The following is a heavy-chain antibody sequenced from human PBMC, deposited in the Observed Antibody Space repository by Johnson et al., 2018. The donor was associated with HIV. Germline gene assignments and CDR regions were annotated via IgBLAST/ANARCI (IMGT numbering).Heavy chain of an antibody. CDR1: GFTFSSYA. Sequence: QVQLVESGGGVVQPGRSLRLSCAASGFTFSSYAMHWVRQAPGKGLEWVAVISYDGSNKYYADSVQGRFTISRDNSQNTLYLQMNSLRAEDTAVYYCAKDFGSSSWHAFDVWGQGTMVTVSS. D-gene: IGHD6-13*01. V-gene: IGHV3-30-3*01. CDR3: AKDFGSSSWHAFDV. CDR2: ISYDGSNK. J-gene: IGHJ3*01.